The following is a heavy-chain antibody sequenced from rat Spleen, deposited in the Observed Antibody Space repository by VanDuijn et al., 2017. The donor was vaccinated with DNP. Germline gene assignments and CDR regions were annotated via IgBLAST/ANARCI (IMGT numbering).Heavy chain of an antibody. CDR2: IFSSVGST. CDR3: ATLTTEGIVRIPWFAY. Sequence: EVQLVESGGGLVQPGRSLKLSCAASGFTFSNHGMAWVRQAPGKGLEWVASIFSSVGSTYYPDSVKGRFTISRDNAKNTLYLQMNSLRSEDTATYYCATLTTEGIVRIPWFAYWGQGTLVTVSS. D-gene: IGHD1-11*01. V-gene: IGHV5S13*01. J-gene: IGHJ3*01. CDR1: GFTFSNHG.